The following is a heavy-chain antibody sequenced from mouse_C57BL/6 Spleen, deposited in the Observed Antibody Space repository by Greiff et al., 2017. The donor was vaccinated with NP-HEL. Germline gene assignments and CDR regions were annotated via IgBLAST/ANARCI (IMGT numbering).Heavy chain of an antibody. J-gene: IGHJ4*01. CDR2: IDPSDSYT. Sequence: QVQLQQPGAELVRPGTSVKLSCKASGYTFTSYWMHWVKQRPGQGLEWIGVIDPSDSYTNYNQKFKGKATLTVDTSSSTAYMQLSSLTSEDSAVYYCARIYDGYTRAMDYWGQGTSVTVSS. V-gene: IGHV1-59*01. CDR1: GYTFTSYW. CDR3: ARIYDGYTRAMDY. D-gene: IGHD2-3*01.